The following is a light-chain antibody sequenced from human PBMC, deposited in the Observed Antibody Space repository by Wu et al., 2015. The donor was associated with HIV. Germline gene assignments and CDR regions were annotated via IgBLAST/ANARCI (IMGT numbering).Light chain of an antibody. J-gene: IGKJ2*01. CDR3: QQYNIYPPT. CDR1: QSVSSDS. V-gene: IGKV3-20*01. CDR2: GAS. Sequence: EIVLTQSPGTLSLSPGDRATLSCRASQSVSSDSLAWYQQKPGQAPSLLIYGASSRATGIPDSFSGRGSGTEFTLTISRLEPEDFATYYCQQYNIYPPTFGQGTTVEIK.